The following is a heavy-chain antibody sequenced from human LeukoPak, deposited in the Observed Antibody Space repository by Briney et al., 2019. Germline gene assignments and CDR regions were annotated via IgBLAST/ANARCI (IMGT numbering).Heavy chain of an antibody. CDR2: ITAGNGNT. V-gene: IGHV1-3*01. Sequence: ASVKVSCKASGYTFTSYAIHWVRQAPGQRLEWMGWITAGNGNTKYSQKFQGRVTITRDTSASTAYMELSSLRSEDTAVYYCARESGSSDAFDIWGQGTMVTVSS. CDR1: GYTFTSYA. CDR3: ARESGSSDAFDI. D-gene: IGHD6-6*01. J-gene: IGHJ3*02.